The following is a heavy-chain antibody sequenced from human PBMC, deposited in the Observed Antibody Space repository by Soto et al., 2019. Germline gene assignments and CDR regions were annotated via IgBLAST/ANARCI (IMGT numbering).Heavy chain of an antibody. J-gene: IGHJ5*02. Sequence: SETLSLTCAVYGGSFSSYYWGWIRQPPGKGLEWIGSIYYSGSTYYNPSLKSRVTISVDTSKNQFSLKLSSVTAADTAVYYCARRTSPPSYDFWSGYPVNWFDPWGQGTLVTVSS. V-gene: IGHV4-39*01. CDR1: GGSFSSYY. CDR2: IYYSGST. D-gene: IGHD3-3*01. CDR3: ARRTSPPSYDFWSGYPVNWFDP.